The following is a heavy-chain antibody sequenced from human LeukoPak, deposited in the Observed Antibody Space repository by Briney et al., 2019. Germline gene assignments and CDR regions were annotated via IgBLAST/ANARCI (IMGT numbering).Heavy chain of an antibody. J-gene: IGHJ4*02. CDR2: MNPNSGNT. V-gene: IGHV1-8*02. D-gene: IGHD2-15*01. CDR3: ARGSGLGYCSGGSCYGGDY. Sequence: GASVKVSCKASGYTFTSYGISWVRQATGQGLEWMGWMNPNSGNTGYAQKFQGRVTMTRNTSISTAYMELSSLRSEDTAVYYCARGSGLGYCSGGSCYGGDYWGQGTLVTVSS. CDR1: GYTFTSYG.